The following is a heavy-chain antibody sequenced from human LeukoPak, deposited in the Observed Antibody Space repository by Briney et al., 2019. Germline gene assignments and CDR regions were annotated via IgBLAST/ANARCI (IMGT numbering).Heavy chain of an antibody. CDR1: GFTSSSYG. Sequence: GGSLRLSCAASGFTSSSYGMHWVRQAPGKGMEWVAVIWYDGSNKYYADSVKGRFTISRDNSKNTLYLQMNSLRAEDTAFYYCASSYGSGSYYGGFDYWGQGTLVTVSS. CDR3: ASSYGSGSYYGGFDY. CDR2: IWYDGSNK. V-gene: IGHV3-33*01. D-gene: IGHD3-10*01. J-gene: IGHJ4*02.